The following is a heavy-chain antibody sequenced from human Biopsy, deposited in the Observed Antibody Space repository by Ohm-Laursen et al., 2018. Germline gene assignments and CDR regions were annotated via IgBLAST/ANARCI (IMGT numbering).Heavy chain of an antibody. J-gene: IGHJ5*02. CDR2: ISASDDSK. V-gene: IGHV3-23*01. Sequence: SLRLSCSASGFTFTNYAMSWVRQAPGKGLEWVSSISASDDSKYYGDSVKGRFTISRDSSTNTLYLQMNGLRADDTAAYYCATGPVQMVYANLRGEFASWGQGALVTVSS. D-gene: IGHD2-8*01. CDR1: GFTFTNYA. CDR3: ATGPVQMVYANLRGEFAS.